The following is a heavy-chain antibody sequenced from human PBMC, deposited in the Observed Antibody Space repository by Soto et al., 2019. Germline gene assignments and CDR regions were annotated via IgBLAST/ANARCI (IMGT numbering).Heavy chain of an antibody. CDR1: GYTFTSYG. CDR3: ARPYSSSWYETYYYGMDV. D-gene: IGHD6-13*01. J-gene: IGHJ6*02. V-gene: IGHV1-18*01. Sequence: QVQLVQSGAEVKKPGASVKVSCKASGYTFTSYGISWVRQAPGQGLEWMGWISAYNGNTNYAQKLQGRVTMTTDTSTSKAYMELRSLRSDDTAVYYCARPYSSSWYETYYYGMDVWGQGTTVTVSS. CDR2: ISAYNGNT.